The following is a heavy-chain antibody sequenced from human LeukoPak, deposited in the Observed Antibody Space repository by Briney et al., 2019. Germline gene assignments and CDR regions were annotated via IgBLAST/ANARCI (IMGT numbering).Heavy chain of an antibody. D-gene: IGHD4-11*01. Sequence: SETLSLTCTVSGGSISSYYWSWIRQPPGKGLEWIGYIYYSGSTNYNPSLKSRVTISVDTSKNQFSLKLSSVTAADTAVYYCARRPGYSKGNWFDPWGQGTLVTVSS. V-gene: IGHV4-59*01. CDR2: IYYSGST. CDR3: ARRPGYSKGNWFDP. J-gene: IGHJ5*02. CDR1: GGSISSYY.